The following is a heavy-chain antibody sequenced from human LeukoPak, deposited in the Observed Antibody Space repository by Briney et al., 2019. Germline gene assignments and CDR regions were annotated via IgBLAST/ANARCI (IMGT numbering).Heavy chain of an antibody. D-gene: IGHD3-3*01. CDR1: GYAFTSYY. Sequence: ASVKVSCKASGYAFTSYYMHWVRQAPGQGLEWMGIINPSGGSTSYAQEFQGRVTMTRDTSTSTVYMELSSLRAEDTAVYYCAREGVVFGVVITPTGYFDYWGQGTLVTVSS. J-gene: IGHJ4*02. CDR3: AREGVVFGVVITPTGYFDY. CDR2: INPSGGST. V-gene: IGHV1-46*01.